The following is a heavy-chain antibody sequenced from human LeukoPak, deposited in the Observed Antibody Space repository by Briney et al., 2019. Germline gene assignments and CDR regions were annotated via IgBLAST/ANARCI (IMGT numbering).Heavy chain of an antibody. V-gene: IGHV4-34*01. D-gene: IGHD2-2*02. CDR3: ARMRCGHTDNRCYNY. CDR1: GVSVGGYY. J-gene: IGHJ4*02. CDR2: IRGGYT. Sequence: SETLSLTCAVHGVSVGGYYWSWIRQSPGKGLEWIGEIRGGYTNYNPSLKTRVTISADTSENQLSLRLTSVTAADTAVYYCARMRCGHTDNRCYNYWGQGTLVTVSS.